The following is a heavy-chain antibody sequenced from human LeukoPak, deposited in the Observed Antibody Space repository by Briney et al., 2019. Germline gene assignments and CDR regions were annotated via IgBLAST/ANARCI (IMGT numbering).Heavy chain of an antibody. CDR1: GFTFSSYS. Sequence: GGSLRLSCAASGFTFSSYSMNWVRQAPGKGLEWVSYISSSSSTIYYADSVKGRFTISRDNAKNSLYLQMNSLRAEDTAVYYCARDLKWCSSTSCPGDNWFDPWGQGTLVTVSS. J-gene: IGHJ5*02. D-gene: IGHD2-2*01. CDR2: ISSSSSTI. CDR3: ARDLKWCSSTSCPGDNWFDP. V-gene: IGHV3-48*01.